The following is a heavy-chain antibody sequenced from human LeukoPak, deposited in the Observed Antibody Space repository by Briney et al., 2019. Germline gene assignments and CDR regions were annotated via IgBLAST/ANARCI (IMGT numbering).Heavy chain of an antibody. V-gene: IGHV5-51*01. J-gene: IGHJ5*02. D-gene: IGHD3-9*01. Sequence: GESLKISCKGSGYSFTSYWIGWVRQLPGKGLEWMGIIYPGDADTRYSPSSQGQVTISADKSISTAYLQWSSLKASDSAMYYCARRASDILTGYTPRGDWFDPWGQGTLVTVSS. CDR1: GYSFTSYW. CDR3: ARRASDILTGYTPRGDWFDP. CDR2: IYPGDADT.